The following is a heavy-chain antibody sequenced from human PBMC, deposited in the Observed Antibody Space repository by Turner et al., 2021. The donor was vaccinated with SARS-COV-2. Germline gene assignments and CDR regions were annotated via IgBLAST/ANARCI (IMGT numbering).Heavy chain of an antibody. Sequence: QVQLVQSGAEVKKPGSSVKVSCKSSGGTFRKYAISWVRQAPGQGLEWMGGISPMFGTTNYAQKFQGRVTITADESTTTAYMELSSLRSEDTAVYYCARGGRSSSWSDRRWENWFGPWGQGTLVTVSS. J-gene: IGHJ5*02. CDR3: ARGGRSSSWSDRRWENWFGP. V-gene: IGHV1-69*01. CDR2: ISPMFGTT. CDR1: GGTFRKYA. D-gene: IGHD6-13*01.